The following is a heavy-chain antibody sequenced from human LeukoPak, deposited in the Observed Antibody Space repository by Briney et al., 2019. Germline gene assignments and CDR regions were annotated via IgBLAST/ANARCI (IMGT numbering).Heavy chain of an antibody. CDR3: ARSERWLQVYLDY. D-gene: IGHD5-24*01. CDR1: GFTFSRYA. CDR2: ISFDGSNK. J-gene: IGHJ4*02. Sequence: GGSLRLSCAASGFTFSRYAVHWVRQAPGKGLEWVAVISFDGSNKYYADSVKGRFTISRDNSKNTLYLQMNSLRAKDTAVYYCARSERWLQVYLDYWGQGTLVTVSS. V-gene: IGHV3-30-3*01.